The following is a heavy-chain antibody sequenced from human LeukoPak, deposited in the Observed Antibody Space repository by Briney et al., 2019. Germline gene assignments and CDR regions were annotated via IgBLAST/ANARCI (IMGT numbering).Heavy chain of an antibody. CDR2: IYTSGST. D-gene: IGHD3-22*01. J-gene: IGHJ4*02. V-gene: IGHV4-4*07. Sequence: SETPSLTCTVSGGSISSYYWSWIRQPAGKGLEWIGRIYTSGSTNYNPSLKSRVTMSVDTSKNQFSLKLSSVTAADTAVYHCARVGDSSGYYPSYYFDYWGQGTLVTVSS. CDR1: GGSISSYY. CDR3: ARVGDSSGYYPSYYFDY.